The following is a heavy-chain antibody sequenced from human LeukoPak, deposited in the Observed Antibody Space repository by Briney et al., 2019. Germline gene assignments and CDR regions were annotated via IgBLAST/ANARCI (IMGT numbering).Heavy chain of an antibody. V-gene: IGHV1-2*02. CDR3: APLKGGYFDY. D-gene: IGHD2-15*01. CDR2: INPKSGGT. CDR1: GYTFTGYY. J-gene: IGHJ4*02. Sequence: ASVKVSCKASGYTFTGYYLHWVRQAPGQGLEWMGWINPKSGGTNYAQKFQGRVTMTRDTSISTAYMELSRLRSDDTAIYYCAPLKGGYFDYWGQGTLVIVSS.